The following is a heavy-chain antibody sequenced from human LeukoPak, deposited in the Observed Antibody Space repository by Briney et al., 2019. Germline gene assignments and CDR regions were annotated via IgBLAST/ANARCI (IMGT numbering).Heavy chain of an antibody. V-gene: IGHV4-30-4*01. D-gene: IGHD3-22*01. CDR3: ASDTYYYDSSGYYSGY. Sequence: SQTLSLTCTVSGGSISSGDFYWSWIRQPPGKGLEWLGYIYYSGSTYYNPSLKSRVTISVDTSKNQFSLKLSSVTAADTAVYYCASDTYYYDSSGYYSGYWGQGTLVTVSS. CDR2: IYYSGST. CDR1: GGSISSGDFY. J-gene: IGHJ4*02.